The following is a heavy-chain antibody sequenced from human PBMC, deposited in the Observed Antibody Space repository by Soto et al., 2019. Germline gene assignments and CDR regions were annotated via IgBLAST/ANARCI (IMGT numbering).Heavy chain of an antibody. V-gene: IGHV4-31*02. CDR1: GGSISSGGYY. Sequence: ASETLSLTCTVSGGSISSGGYYWSWIRQHPGKGLEWIGYIYYSGSTYYNPSLKSRVTISVDTSKNQFSLKLSSVTAADTAVYYCAREAFGSSQSYYYYYGMDCWGQGTTVTVSS. J-gene: IGHJ6*02. CDR3: AREAFGSSQSYYYYYGMDC. D-gene: IGHD1-26*01. CDR2: IYYSGST.